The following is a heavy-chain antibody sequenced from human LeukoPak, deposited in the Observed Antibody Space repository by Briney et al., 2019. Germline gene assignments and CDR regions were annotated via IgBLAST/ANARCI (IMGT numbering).Heavy chain of an antibody. J-gene: IGHJ5*02. Sequence: ASVKVSCKASGGTFGSYAISWVRQGPGQGLEWMGRIIPILGIANYAQKFQGRVTITADKSTSTAYMELSSLRSEDTAVYYCARESTTGSWFDPWGQGTLVAVSS. D-gene: IGHD5/OR15-5a*01. CDR2: IIPILGIA. V-gene: IGHV1-69*04. CDR3: ARESTTGSWFDP. CDR1: GGTFGSYA.